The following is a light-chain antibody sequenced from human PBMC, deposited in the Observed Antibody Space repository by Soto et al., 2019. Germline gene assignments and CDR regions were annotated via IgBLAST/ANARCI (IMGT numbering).Light chain of an antibody. CDR3: QQSYRTPWT. CDR2: GAS. Sequence: DIQMTQSPSSLSASVGDRVTITCRASQSLSRYLTWYQKKPGKAPKLLIYGASNLQSGVPSRFSGSGSGTDFTLTIISLQAEDFATYYCQQSYRTPWTFGQGTNV. V-gene: IGKV1-39*01. CDR1: QSLSRY. J-gene: IGKJ1*01.